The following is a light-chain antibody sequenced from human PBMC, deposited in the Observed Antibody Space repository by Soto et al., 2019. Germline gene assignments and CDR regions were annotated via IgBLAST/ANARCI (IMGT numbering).Light chain of an antibody. CDR2: DAT. J-gene: IGKJ1*01. V-gene: IGKV1-5*01. CDR3: QQFAKSST. CDR1: HNIERW. Sequence: IQMTQSPSTLSASVGDRVTITCRASHNIERWMAWYQQKRGRAPSLLIFDATTLHSGVPSRFSGGGSGTEFTLTINGLKPDDFATYYCQQFAKSSTFGQGTKVDIK.